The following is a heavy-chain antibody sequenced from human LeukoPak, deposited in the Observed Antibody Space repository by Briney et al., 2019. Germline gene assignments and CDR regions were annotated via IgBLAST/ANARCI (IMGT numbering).Heavy chain of an antibody. Sequence: SGGSLRLSCAASGFTFSSYNMNWVRQAPGKGLERVSYISSSSSTMYYADSVKGRFTIPRDNAKNSLYLQMNSLRAEDTAVYYCARDVRWDYWGQGTLVTVSS. V-gene: IGHV3-48*01. CDR2: ISSSSSTM. CDR1: GFTFSSYN. J-gene: IGHJ4*02. D-gene: IGHD6-13*01. CDR3: ARDVRWDY.